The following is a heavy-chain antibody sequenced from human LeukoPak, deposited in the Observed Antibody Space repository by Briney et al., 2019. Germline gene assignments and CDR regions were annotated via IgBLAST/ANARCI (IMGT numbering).Heavy chain of an antibody. CDR1: GGTFSSYA. CDR3: ARSGDYGSGSYWFDY. J-gene: IGHJ4*02. D-gene: IGHD3-10*01. Sequence: ASVKVSCKASGGTFSSYAISWVRQAPGQGLEWVGGIIPIFGTANYAQKFQGRVTITADESTSTAYMELSSLRSEDTAVYYCARSGDYGSGSYWFDYWGQGTLVTVSS. V-gene: IGHV1-69*13. CDR2: IIPIFGTA.